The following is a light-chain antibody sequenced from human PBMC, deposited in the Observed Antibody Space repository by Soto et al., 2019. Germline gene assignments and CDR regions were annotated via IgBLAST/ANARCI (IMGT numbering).Light chain of an antibody. J-gene: IGKJ2*01. CDR2: GSS. CDR3: QQYGSSPPYT. CDR1: QSVSNNY. Sequence: EVVLTQSPGTLSLSPGERATLSCRASQSVSNNYFAWYQQKPGQDPRLLIFGSSDRATSIPDRFSGSGSGTDFTLTISRLEPKDFAVYYCQQYGSSPPYTFGQGTKLEIK. V-gene: IGKV3-20*01.